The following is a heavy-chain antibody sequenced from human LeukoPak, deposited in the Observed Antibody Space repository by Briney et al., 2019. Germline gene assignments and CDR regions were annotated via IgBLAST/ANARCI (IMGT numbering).Heavy chain of an antibody. CDR3: ANQGGSLTEVGYYMDV. CDR2: IRSDGTSK. D-gene: IGHD1-26*01. J-gene: IGHJ6*03. V-gene: IGHV3-30*02. CDR1: GFTFSTYG. Sequence: GGSLRLSCAASGFTFSTYGMHWVRQATGKGLEWVAFIRSDGTSKYYTDSVKGRFTISRDNSKNTLYLQMNSLRAEDTAVYYCANQGGSLTEVGYYMDVWGKGTTVTVSS.